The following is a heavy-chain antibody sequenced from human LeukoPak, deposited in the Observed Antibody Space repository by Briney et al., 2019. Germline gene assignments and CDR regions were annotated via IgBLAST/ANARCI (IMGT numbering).Heavy chain of an antibody. J-gene: IGHJ4*02. CDR1: GFTFDDYA. D-gene: IGHD2-15*01. V-gene: IGHV3-43D*03. Sequence: PGGSLRLSCAASGFTFDDYAMHWVRQAPGKGLEWVSLISWDGGSTYYADSVKGRFTISRDNSKNSLYLQMNSLRAEDTALYYCAAVAAPFADWGQGTLVTVSS. CDR3: AAVAAPFAD. CDR2: ISWDGGST.